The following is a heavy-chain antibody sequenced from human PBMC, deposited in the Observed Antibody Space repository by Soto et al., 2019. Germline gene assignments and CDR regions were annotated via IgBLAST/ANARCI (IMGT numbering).Heavy chain of an antibody. D-gene: IGHD1-7*01. J-gene: IGHJ5*02. CDR2: ISTYNGNT. CDR3: ARDREYNWNYNWFDP. V-gene: IGHV1-18*01. Sequence: QVQLVQSGAEVKKPGASVKVSCKASGYTFTSYGISWVRQAPGQGLEWMGWISTYNGNTNFTQKLQGRVTMTTDTSTSTAYMELRSLRPDDTAVYYCARDREYNWNYNWFDPWGQGTLVTVSS. CDR1: GYTFTSYG.